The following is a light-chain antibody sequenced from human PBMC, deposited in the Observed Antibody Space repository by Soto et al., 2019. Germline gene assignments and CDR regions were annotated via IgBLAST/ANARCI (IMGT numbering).Light chain of an antibody. CDR2: EVS. Sequence: QSVLTQPASVSGSPGQSITISCTGTSNDVGGYAYVSWYQQYPGKAPKLVISEVSNRPSGVSHRFSGSRSGNTASLTISGLQAEDEADYYCSSYTSSSTLVFGTGTKLTVL. CDR3: SSYTSSSTLV. V-gene: IGLV2-14*01. CDR1: SNDVGGYAY. J-gene: IGLJ1*01.